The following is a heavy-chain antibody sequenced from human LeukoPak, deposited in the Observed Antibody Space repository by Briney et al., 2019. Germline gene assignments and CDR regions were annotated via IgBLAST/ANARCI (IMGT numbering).Heavy chain of an antibody. Sequence: GGSLRLSCAASGFTFSDLAMIWVRQPPGKGLEWVSSIFQGGGEIHYADSVRGRFTISRDNSRSTLFLQINSLRAEDTAIYYCATYRQVMLPFESWGQGTLVTVSS. V-gene: IGHV3-23*01. J-gene: IGHJ4*02. CDR1: GFTFSDLA. D-gene: IGHD5-18*01. CDR2: IFQGGGEI. CDR3: ATYRQVMLPFES.